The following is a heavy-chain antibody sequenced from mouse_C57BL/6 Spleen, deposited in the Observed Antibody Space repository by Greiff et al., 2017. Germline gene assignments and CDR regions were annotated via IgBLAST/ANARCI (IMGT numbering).Heavy chain of an antibody. CDR2: IYPGRGST. V-gene: IGHV1-55*01. CDR3: ARRGYYGSSYEGAMDY. CDR1: CYTFTSYW. Sequence: VQLQQPGAELVQPGASVKMSCKASCYTFTSYWITWVKQRPGHGLEWIGDIYPGRGSTNYNEKFKSQATLTVDTSSSTAYMQLSSLTSEDSAVYYCARRGYYGSSYEGAMDYWGQGTSVTVSS. J-gene: IGHJ4*01. D-gene: IGHD1-1*01.